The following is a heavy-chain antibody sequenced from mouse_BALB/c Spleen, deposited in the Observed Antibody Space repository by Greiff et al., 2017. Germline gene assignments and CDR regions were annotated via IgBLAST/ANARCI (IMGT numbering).Heavy chain of an antibody. CDR1: GYTFTSYV. CDR3: ARPSYYGNYDAMDY. D-gene: IGHD2-10*01. V-gene: IGHV1-14*01. J-gene: IGHJ4*01. Sequence: EVQLQQSGPELVKPGASVKMSCKASGYTFTSYVMHWVKQKPGQGLEWIGYINPYNDGTKYNEKFKGKATLTSDKSSSTAYMELSSLTSEDSAVYYCARPSYYGNYDAMDYWGQGTSVTVSS. CDR2: INPYNDGT.